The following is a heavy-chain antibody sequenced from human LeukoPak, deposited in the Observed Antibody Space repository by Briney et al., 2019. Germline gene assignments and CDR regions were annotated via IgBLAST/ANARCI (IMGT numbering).Heavy chain of an antibody. Sequence: PGGSLRLSCAASGFTFSSYSMNWVRQAPGKGLEWVSSISSSSSYIYYADSVKSRFTISRDNAKNSLYLQMNSLRAEDTAVYYCARAPPIYSSSPWFDPWGQGTLVTVSS. D-gene: IGHD6-6*01. J-gene: IGHJ5*02. CDR2: ISSSSSYI. CDR1: GFTFSSYS. V-gene: IGHV3-21*01. CDR3: ARAPPIYSSSPWFDP.